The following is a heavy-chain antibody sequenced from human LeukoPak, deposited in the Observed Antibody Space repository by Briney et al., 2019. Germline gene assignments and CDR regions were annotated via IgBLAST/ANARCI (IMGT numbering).Heavy chain of an antibody. J-gene: IGHJ5*02. D-gene: IGHD3-10*01. Sequence: LGESLKISCKGSGYSFTSYWIGWVRQMPGKGLEWMGIIYPGDSDTRYSPSFQGQVTFSADKSISTAYLQWSSLKASDTAMYYCARHNEYYYGSGRSNWFDPWGQGTLVTVSS. V-gene: IGHV5-51*01. CDR1: GYSFTSYW. CDR2: IYPGDSDT. CDR3: ARHNEYYYGSGRSNWFDP.